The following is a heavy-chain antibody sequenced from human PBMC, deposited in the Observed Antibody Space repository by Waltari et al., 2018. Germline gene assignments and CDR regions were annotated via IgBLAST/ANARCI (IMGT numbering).Heavy chain of an antibody. D-gene: IGHD6-13*01. CDR2: ISGYNGNT. Sequence: QVQVLQSGAEVKKPGASVKVSCKASGYTFSNYGITWVRQAPGQGLEWMGWISGYNGNTKYAQKVQDRVTMTRNTSISTAYMELSSLRSEDTAVYYCARASIAAAGNDYWGQGTLVTVSS. J-gene: IGHJ4*02. CDR1: GYTFSNYG. V-gene: IGHV1-18*01. CDR3: ARASIAAAGNDY.